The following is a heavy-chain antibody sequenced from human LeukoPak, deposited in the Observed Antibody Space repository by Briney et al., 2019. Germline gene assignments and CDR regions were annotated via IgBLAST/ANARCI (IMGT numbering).Heavy chain of an antibody. CDR3: ARLRYDSSGHQAFDI. CDR1: GYSFTSYW. Sequence: GESLKISCKGSGYSFTSYWISWVRQMPGKGLEWMGRIDPSDSYTNYSPSFQGHVTISADKSISTAYLQWSSLKASDTAMYYCARLRYDSSGHQAFDIWGQGTMVTVSS. J-gene: IGHJ3*02. CDR2: IDPSDSYT. V-gene: IGHV5-10-1*01. D-gene: IGHD3-22*01.